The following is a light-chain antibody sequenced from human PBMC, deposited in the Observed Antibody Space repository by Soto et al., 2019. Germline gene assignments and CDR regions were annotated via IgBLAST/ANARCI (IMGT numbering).Light chain of an antibody. CDR1: QSVSSN. CDR2: DTS. CDR3: QQYGTSEII. J-gene: IGKJ5*01. Sequence: EVVMTQSPATLSVSPGERATLSCRASQSVSSNLAWYQQKPGQARRLLIYDTSSRASGIPDRFSGSGSGTDFTLTISRLETEDFAVFYCQQYGTSEIIFGQGTRLEIK. V-gene: IGKV3-20*01.